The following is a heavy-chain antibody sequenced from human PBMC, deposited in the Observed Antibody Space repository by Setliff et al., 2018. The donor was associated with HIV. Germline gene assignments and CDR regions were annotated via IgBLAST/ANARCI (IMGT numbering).Heavy chain of an antibody. CDR3: AREMAATAHPDDPYFQH. V-gene: IGHV3-21*01. D-gene: IGHD6-13*01. Sequence: GSLRLSCAASGFSLNDYSMNWVRQAPGKGLEWVSCISSSTRYIYYADSVKGRLTISRDNAKNSLYLQMSSLRAEDTAVYYCAREMAATAHPDDPYFQHWGQGTLVTVSS. CDR2: ISSSTRYI. J-gene: IGHJ1*01. CDR1: GFSLNDYS.